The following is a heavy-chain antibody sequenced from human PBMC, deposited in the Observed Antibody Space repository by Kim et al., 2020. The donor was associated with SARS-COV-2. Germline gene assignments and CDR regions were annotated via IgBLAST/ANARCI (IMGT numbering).Heavy chain of an antibody. Sequence: GGSLRLSCAASGFTFSSYAMHWVRQAPGKGLEWVAVISYDGSNKYYADSVKGRFTISRDNSKNTLYLQMNSLRAEDTAVYYCAIAFPYYYGSGCYFLDY. V-gene: IGHV3-30*04. J-gene: IGHJ4*01. CDR2: ISYDGSNK. D-gene: IGHD3-10*01. CDR1: GFTFSSYA. CDR3: AIAFPYYYGSGCYFLDY.